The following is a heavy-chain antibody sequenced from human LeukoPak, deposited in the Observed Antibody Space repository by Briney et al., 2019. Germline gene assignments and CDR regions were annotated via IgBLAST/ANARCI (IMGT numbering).Heavy chain of an antibody. J-gene: IGHJ4*02. D-gene: IGHD3-22*01. CDR1: GGSISSSSYY. CDR2: IHSSGST. CDR3: ARANSYDGSGHYYEFAY. Sequence: SETLSLTCTVSGGSISSSSYYWGRIRQPAGKGLEWIGRIHSSGSTNYNPSLKSRVTMSVDTSKNHFSLKLSSVTAADTAVYYCARANSYDGSGHYYEFAYWGQGTLVTVSS. V-gene: IGHV4-61*02.